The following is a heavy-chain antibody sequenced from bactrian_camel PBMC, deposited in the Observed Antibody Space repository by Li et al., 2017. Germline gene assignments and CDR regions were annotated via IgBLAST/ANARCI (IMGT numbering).Heavy chain of an antibody. J-gene: IGHJ4*01. CDR3: ATGYKHWHPY. CDR2: IDSDGYT. D-gene: IGHD5*01. CDR1: RHSYTNC. Sequence: HVQLVESGGGSVQAGGSLRLSCAASRHSYTNCMGWFRQAPGKEREGVAAIDSDGYTSYADSVKGRFTISQDNAKNTLYLQMNSLKIEDSAVYYCATGYKHWHPYWGQGTQVTVS. V-gene: IGHV3S53*01.